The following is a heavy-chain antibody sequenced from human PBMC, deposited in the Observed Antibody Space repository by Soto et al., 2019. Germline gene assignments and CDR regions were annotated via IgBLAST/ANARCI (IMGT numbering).Heavy chain of an antibody. V-gene: IGHV4-59*13. CDR3: ARSYSNYVFDWFDP. CDR1: GGSISSYC. D-gene: IGHD3-16*01. Sequence: SETLSLTCTVSGGSISSYCWSWIRQAPEKGLEWIGYISYSGSTKYNPSLQSRATISADASRNQLSLRLNSVTTADTALYYCARSYSNYVFDWFDPWGQGTLVTVSS. CDR2: ISYSGST. J-gene: IGHJ5*02.